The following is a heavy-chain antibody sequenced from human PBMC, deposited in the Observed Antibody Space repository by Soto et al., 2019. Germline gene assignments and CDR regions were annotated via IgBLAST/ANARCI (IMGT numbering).Heavy chain of an antibody. V-gene: IGHV4-34*01. J-gene: IGHJ5*02. CDR2: INHSGST. CDR1: GGSFSGYY. CDR3: ARVTGVPMTFGGVIVNVRFDP. Sequence: QVQLQQWGAGLLKPSETLSLTCAVYGGSFSGYYWSWIRQPPGKGLEWMGEINHSGSTNYNPSLKSRVTISGDTSKNQFSLKLSSVTAADTAVYYCARVTGVPMTFGGVIVNVRFDPWGQGTLVTVSS. D-gene: IGHD3-16*02.